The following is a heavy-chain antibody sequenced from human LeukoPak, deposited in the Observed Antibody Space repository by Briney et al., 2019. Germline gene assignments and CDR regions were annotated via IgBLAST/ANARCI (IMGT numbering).Heavy chain of an antibody. V-gene: IGHV4-59*01. Sequence: SETLSLTCSVPGGSISSYYWSWIRQPPGKGLEWIGYIYYSGTTNYKPSLKGRVTMSVGTSKNQFSLKLSSVTAADTAVYYCARGVAAPWFDPWGQGTLVTVSS. J-gene: IGHJ5*02. CDR3: ARGVAAPWFDP. D-gene: IGHD6-25*01. CDR2: IYYSGTT. CDR1: GGSISSYY.